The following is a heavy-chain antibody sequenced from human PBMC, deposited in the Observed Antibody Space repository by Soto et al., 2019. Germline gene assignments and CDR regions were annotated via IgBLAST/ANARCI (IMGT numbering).Heavy chain of an antibody. CDR1: GYTFTSYA. CDR2: INAYNGNT. Sequence: ASVKVSCKASGYTFTSYAMHWVRQAPGQRLKWMGWINAYNGNTNYAQKLQGRVTMTTDTSTSTAYMELRSLRSDDTAVYYCARESAVAALDPWGQGTLVTVS. J-gene: IGHJ5*02. V-gene: IGHV1-18*01. D-gene: IGHD6-19*01. CDR3: ARESAVAALDP.